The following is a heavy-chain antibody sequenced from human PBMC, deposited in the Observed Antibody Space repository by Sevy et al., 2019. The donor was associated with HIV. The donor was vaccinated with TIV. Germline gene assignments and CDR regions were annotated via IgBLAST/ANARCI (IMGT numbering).Heavy chain of an antibody. CDR1: GFTFSSYA. CDR3: ARGEGIRYYYDSSGYWEAADAFDI. V-gene: IGHV3-30-3*01. J-gene: IGHJ3*02. CDR2: ISYDGSNK. Sequence: GGSLRLSCAASGFTFSSYAMHWVRQAPGKGLEWVAVISYDGSNKYYADSVKGRFTISRDNSKNTLYLQMNSLRAEDTVVYYCARGEGIRYYYDSSGYWEAADAFDIWGQGTMVTVSS. D-gene: IGHD3-22*01.